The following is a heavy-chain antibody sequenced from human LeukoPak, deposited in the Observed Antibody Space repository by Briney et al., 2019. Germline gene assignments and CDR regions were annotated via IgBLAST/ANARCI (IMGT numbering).Heavy chain of an antibody. V-gene: IGHV3-23*01. CDR3: AKVQAQLWLLDGGYFDY. Sequence: PGGSLRLSCAASGFTFSSNAMGWVRQAPGKALQGVSCIIGSGGSTYYAHSVKGRFNISRDNSKNTLYLQMNSLRAEDTAVYYCAKVQAQLWLLDGGYFDYWGQGTLVTVSS. J-gene: IGHJ4*02. CDR1: GFTFSSNA. CDR2: IIGSGGST. D-gene: IGHD5-18*01.